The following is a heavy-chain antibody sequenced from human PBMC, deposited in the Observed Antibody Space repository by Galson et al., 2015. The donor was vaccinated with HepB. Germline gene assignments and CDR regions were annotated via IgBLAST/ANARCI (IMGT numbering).Heavy chain of an antibody. D-gene: IGHD5-24*01. J-gene: IGHJ4*02. Sequence: SVKVSCKASGYIFTNNVMHWVRQAPGQGLEWMGWINTGNGKTIYSKNFEGGVAITRDASANTAYMELSGLKSEDTAVFYCARGPAKWLQFTYFDYWGQGTLVTVTP. CDR3: ARGPAKWLQFTYFDY. CDR1: GYIFTNNV. V-gene: IGHV1-3*04. CDR2: INTGNGKT.